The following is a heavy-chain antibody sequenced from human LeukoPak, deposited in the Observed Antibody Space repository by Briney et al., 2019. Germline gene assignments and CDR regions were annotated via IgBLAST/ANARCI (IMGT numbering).Heavy chain of an antibody. CDR3: AGGGRDYGGTDSPWYYYYYMDV. CDR2: IKQDGSEK. J-gene: IGHJ6*03. CDR1: GFTFSSYW. V-gene: IGHV3-7*01. Sequence: SGGSLRLSCAASGFTFSSYWMSWVRQAPGKGLEWVANIKQDGSEKYYVDSVKGRFTISRDNAKNSLYLQMNSLRAEDTAVYYCAGGGRDYGGTDSPWYYYYYMDVWGKGTTVTVSS. D-gene: IGHD4-23*01.